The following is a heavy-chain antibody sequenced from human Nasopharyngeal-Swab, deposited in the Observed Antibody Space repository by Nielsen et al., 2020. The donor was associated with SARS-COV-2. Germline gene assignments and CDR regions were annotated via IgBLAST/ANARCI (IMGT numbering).Heavy chain of an antibody. J-gene: IGHJ6*02. CDR1: GFTFSSYW. CDR3: ARGYSGNYYYYGMDL. CDR2: INSDGRTT. V-gene: IGHV3-74*01. D-gene: IGHD1-26*01. Sequence: GESLKISCAASGFTFSSYWMHWVRQAPGKGLVWVSRINSDGRTTSYAASVKGRFTVSRDNAKNTLYLQMNSLRAEDTAVYYCARGYSGNYYYYGMDLWGQGTTVTVSS.